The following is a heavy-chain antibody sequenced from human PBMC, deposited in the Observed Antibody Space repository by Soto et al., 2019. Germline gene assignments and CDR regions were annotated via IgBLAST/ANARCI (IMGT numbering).Heavy chain of an antibody. V-gene: IGHV1-18*01. CDR1: GYAFTTYG. CDR3: ARGSYGEY. Sequence: QVHLVQSGAEVKKPGASVKVSCKGSGYAFTTYGISWVRQAPGQGLEWMGWISAHNGNTNYAQKLQGRVTVTRDTSTSTAYMDLRSLRSHDTAVYYWARGSYGEYWRQGALVTVSS. D-gene: IGHD1-26*01. CDR2: ISAHNGNT. J-gene: IGHJ4*02.